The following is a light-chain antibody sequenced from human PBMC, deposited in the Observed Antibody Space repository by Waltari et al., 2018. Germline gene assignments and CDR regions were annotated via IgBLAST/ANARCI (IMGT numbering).Light chain of an antibody. CDR2: DVS. J-gene: IGLJ2*01. CDR3: SSYPSSTTGI. V-gene: IGLV2-14*01. Sequence: QSALTQPASVSGSPGQSITISCTGTSSDVGDYNFISWYQQRPGKAPELLVYDVSQRPTRVSSRLSASKSCNTAALCSSGLQAEDEAVYYCSSYPSSTTGIFGGWFKLTVL. CDR1: SSDVGDYNF.